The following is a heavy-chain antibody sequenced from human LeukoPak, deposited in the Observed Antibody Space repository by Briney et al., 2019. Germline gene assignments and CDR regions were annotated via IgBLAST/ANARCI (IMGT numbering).Heavy chain of an antibody. CDR2: FDPEDGET. J-gene: IGHJ4*02. V-gene: IGHV1-24*01. D-gene: IGHD3-9*01. CDR3: AREGDYDILTGYYLGEGYFDY. CDR1: GYTLTELS. Sequence: ASVKVSCKVSGYTLTELSMHWVRQAPGKGLEWMGGFDPEDGETIYAQKFQGRVTMTEDTSTDTAYMELSSLRSEDTAVYYCAREGDYDILTGYYLGEGYFDYWGQGTLVTVSS.